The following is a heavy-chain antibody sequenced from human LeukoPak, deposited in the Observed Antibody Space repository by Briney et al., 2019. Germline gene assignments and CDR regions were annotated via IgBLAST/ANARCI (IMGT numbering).Heavy chain of an antibody. J-gene: IGHJ3*02. CDR3: AKENIYCSGTSCYHDAFDI. CDR1: GFTVTTNY. Sequence: GGSLRLSCAASGFTVTTNYMTWVRQAPGKGLEWVSGVSWNSVSLDYADSVKGRFTISRDNAKNSLYLQMNSLRAEDTALYYCAKENIYCSGTSCYHDAFDIWGQGTMVTVSS. V-gene: IGHV3-9*01. D-gene: IGHD2-2*01. CDR2: VSWNSVSL.